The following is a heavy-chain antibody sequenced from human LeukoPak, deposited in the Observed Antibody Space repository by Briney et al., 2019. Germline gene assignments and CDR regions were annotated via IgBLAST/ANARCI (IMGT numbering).Heavy chain of an antibody. CDR1: GGSISSYY. Sequence: SSETLSLTCTVSGGSISSYYWNWIRQPPGKGLEWIGYIFDSGSTNYNPSLKSRVTISVDTSKNQFSLKLSSVTAADTAVYYCARLDFQYSYGYEGGYHFDYWGQGTLVTVSS. J-gene: IGHJ4*02. CDR3: ARLDFQYSYGYEGGYHFDY. D-gene: IGHD5-18*01. CDR2: IFDSGST. V-gene: IGHV4-59*08.